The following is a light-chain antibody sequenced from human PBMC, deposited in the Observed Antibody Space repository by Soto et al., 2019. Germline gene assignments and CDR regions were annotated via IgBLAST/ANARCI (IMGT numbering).Light chain of an antibody. CDR2: GVT. CDR1: SSDVGGYNY. Sequence: QSVLTQPASVSGSPGQSTTISCTGTSSDVGGYNYVSWYQQYPGKAPKLMIYGVTNRPSGVSNRFSGSKTGNTASLTISGLQAEDEAYYYCFSHRSGDSHVFGTGTKVTVL. CDR3: FSHRSGDSHV. J-gene: IGLJ1*01. V-gene: IGLV2-14*03.